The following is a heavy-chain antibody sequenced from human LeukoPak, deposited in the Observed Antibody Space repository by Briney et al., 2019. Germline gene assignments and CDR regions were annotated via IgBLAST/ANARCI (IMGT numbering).Heavy chain of an antibody. CDR1: GYTLTTSG. V-gene: IGHV1-18*01. Sequence: ASVTVSCKASGYTLTTSGISWVRQAPGQGLEWMGWISAYNSNTNYAQKLQGRVSMTTDTSTSTAYMELRFLRSDDTAVYYCARTFITMVRGVIIAANWFDPWGQGTLVTVSS. CDR2: ISAYNSNT. CDR3: ARTFITMVRGVIIAANWFDP. D-gene: IGHD3-10*01. J-gene: IGHJ5*02.